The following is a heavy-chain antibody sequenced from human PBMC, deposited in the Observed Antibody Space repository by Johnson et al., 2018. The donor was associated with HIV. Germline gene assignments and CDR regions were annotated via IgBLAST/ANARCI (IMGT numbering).Heavy chain of an antibody. CDR1: GFTFSSYG. CDR2: IAHDESIT. D-gene: IGHD3-10*01. V-gene: IGHV3-33*05. CDR3: ARDRGGDDAFDI. Sequence: QVQLVESGGGVVQPGGSLRLSCAASGFTFSSYGMHWVRQVPGKGLEWVAFIAHDESITHYADSVKGRFTMSSDNSKNTLYLQMNSLRAEDTAVYYCARDRGGDDAFDIWGQGTMVTVSS. J-gene: IGHJ3*02.